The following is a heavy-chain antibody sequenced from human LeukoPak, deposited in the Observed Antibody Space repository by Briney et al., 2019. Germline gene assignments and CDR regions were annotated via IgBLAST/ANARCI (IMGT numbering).Heavy chain of an antibody. V-gene: IGHV4-30-4*08. D-gene: IGHD1-26*01. CDR3: AREVPWVWNFDL. CDR1: GGSISSSSYY. Sequence: SETLSLTCTVSGGSISSSSYYWVWIRQPPGTGLEWIGYIYYSGSTYYNPSLKSRVTISVDTSKNQFSLKLNSVTAADTAVYYCAREVPWVWNFDLWGRGTLVTVSS. CDR2: IYYSGST. J-gene: IGHJ2*01.